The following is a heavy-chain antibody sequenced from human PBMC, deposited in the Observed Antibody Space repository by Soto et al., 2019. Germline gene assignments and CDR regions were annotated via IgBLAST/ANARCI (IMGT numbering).Heavy chain of an antibody. CDR2: ISASGRDT. D-gene: IGHD6-19*01. CDR3: AKGKSSGWYYFDY. CDR1: GFTFSNYA. Sequence: GGSLRLSCAASGFTFSNYAMSWVRQAPGKGLEWVSGISASGRDTYYADSVKDRFTISRDNSKNTVFLQLNSLRADDTAIYYCAKGKSSGWYYFDYWGQGTPVTVSS. V-gene: IGHV3-23*01. J-gene: IGHJ4*02.